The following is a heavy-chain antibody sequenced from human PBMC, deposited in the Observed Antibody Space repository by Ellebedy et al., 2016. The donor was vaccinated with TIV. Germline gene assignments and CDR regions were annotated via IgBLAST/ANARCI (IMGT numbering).Heavy chain of an antibody. CDR1: GDSVSSNSAA. Sequence: SQTLSLTCAISGDSVSSNSAAWNWIRQSPSRGLEWLGRTYYRSKWYNDYAVSVKSRITINPDTSKNQFSLKLGSVTATDTAVYYCARQYYASGNFWFDPWGQGALVTVSS. V-gene: IGHV6-1*01. CDR2: TYYRSKWYN. J-gene: IGHJ5*02. CDR3: ARQYYASGNFWFDP. D-gene: IGHD3-10*01.